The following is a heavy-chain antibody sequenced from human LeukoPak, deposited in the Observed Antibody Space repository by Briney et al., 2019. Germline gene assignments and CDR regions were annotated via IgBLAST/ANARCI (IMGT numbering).Heavy chain of an antibody. CDR3: ARGRARWPNQFRDAFDI. CDR2: ISSSSSTI. D-gene: IGHD5-24*01. J-gene: IGHJ3*02. CDR1: GFTFSSYS. Sequence: PGGSLRLSCAASGFTFSSYSMNWVRQAPGKGLEWVSYISSSSSTIYYADSVKGRFTISRDNAKNSLYLQMNSLRAEDTAVYYCARGRARWPNQFRDAFDIWGQGTMVTVSS. V-gene: IGHV3-48*04.